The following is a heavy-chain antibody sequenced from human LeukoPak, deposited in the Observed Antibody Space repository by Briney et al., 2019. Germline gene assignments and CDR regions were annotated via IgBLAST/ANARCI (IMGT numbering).Heavy chain of an antibody. CDR1: GGTFSSYA. Sequence: SVKVSCKASGGTFSSYAISWVRQAPGQGLEWMGGIIPIFGTANYARKFQGRVTLTTDESTSTAYMELSSLRSEDTAVYYCAMLIVGATSSDAFDIRGQGTMVTVSS. CDR3: AMLIVGATSSDAFDI. CDR2: IIPIFGTA. D-gene: IGHD1-26*01. J-gene: IGHJ3*02. V-gene: IGHV1-69*05.